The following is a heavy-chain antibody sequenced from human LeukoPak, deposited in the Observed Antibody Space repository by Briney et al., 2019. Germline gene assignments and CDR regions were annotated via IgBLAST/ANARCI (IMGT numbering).Heavy chain of an antibody. CDR1: GGSISSYY. CDR2: IYASGST. V-gene: IGHV4-4*07. D-gene: IGHD4-17*01. CDR3: ARDDYGKIDY. Sequence: SETLSLTCTVSGGSISSYYWSWIRQPAGKGLEWIGRIYASGSTIYNPSLKSRVTTSVDTSKNQFSLKVSSVTAADTAVYYCARDDYGKIDYWGQGTLVTVSS. J-gene: IGHJ4*02.